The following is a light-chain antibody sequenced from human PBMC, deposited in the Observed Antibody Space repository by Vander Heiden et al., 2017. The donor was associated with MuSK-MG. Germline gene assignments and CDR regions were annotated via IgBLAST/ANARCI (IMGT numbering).Light chain of an antibody. Sequence: EIVMTQSPATLSVSPGETVTLSCRASQSVSSNLAWYRQKPGQAPRLLIYGASTRATGVPARFSGSGSGTDFTLTVSSLQSEDFAVYYCQQYTVWPPFTFGQGTKLEIK. CDR2: GAS. J-gene: IGKJ2*01. CDR3: QQYTVWPPFT. V-gene: IGKV3-15*01. CDR1: QSVSSN.